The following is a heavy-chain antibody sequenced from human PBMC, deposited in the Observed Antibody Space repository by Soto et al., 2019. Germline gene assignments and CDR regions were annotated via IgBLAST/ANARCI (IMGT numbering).Heavy chain of an antibody. CDR1: GGSFSGYY. Sequence: SETLSLTCAVYGGSFSGYYWSWIRQPPGKGLEWIGEINHSGSTNYNPSLKSRVTISVDTSKNQFSLKLSSVTAADTAVYYCARVRYFDWRYYYYMDVWGKGTTVTAP. V-gene: IGHV4-34*01. CDR3: ARVRYFDWRYYYYMDV. J-gene: IGHJ6*03. D-gene: IGHD3-9*01. CDR2: INHSGST.